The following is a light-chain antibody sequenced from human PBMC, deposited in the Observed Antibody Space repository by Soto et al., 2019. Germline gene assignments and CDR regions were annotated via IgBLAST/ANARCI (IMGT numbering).Light chain of an antibody. J-gene: IGKJ4*01. Sequence: IVLTQSPATLSLSPGERATLSCRASQSVSSYLVWFQQKPGQTPRLLIYDASKRATGIPARFSGSGSGTDFTLTVRSLEPKDFAVHYWQQRSICTLTFCGGTKVDIK. CDR1: QSVSSY. CDR2: DAS. V-gene: IGKV3-11*01. CDR3: QQRSICTLT.